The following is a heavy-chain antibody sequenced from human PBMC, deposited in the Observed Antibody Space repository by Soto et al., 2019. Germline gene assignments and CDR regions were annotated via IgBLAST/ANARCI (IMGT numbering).Heavy chain of an antibody. D-gene: IGHD5-18*01. CDR1: GFTFSSYA. V-gene: IGHV3-30-3*01. CDR3: AREGSLGYSYGHFDY. J-gene: IGHJ4*02. Sequence: GSLRLSCAASGFTFSSYAMHWVRQAPGKGLEWVAVISYDGSNKYYADSVKGRFTISRDNSKNTLYLQMNSLRAEDTAVYYCAREGSLGYSYGHFDYWGQGTLVTV. CDR2: ISYDGSNK.